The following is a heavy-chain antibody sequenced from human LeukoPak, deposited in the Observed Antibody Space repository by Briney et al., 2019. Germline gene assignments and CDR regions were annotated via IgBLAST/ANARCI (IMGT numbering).Heavy chain of an antibody. Sequence: PGGSLRLSCTASRFTPYNYWRSWVRQAPGKGLEWVARISRDGYEIYYVDSVKGRFTLSRDNAKNSLYLQMNSLRAEDTAMYYCARPSYTSGSYYEYWGQGTLVTVSS. D-gene: IGHD3-10*01. V-gene: IGHV3-7*04. CDR1: RFTPYNYW. J-gene: IGHJ4*02. CDR3: ARPSYTSGSYYEY. CDR2: ISRDGYEI.